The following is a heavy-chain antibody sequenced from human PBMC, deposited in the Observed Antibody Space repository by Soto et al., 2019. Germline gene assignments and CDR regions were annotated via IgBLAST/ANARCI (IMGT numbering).Heavy chain of an antibody. CDR3: ARDVGSSSSGGAYYYGMDV. J-gene: IGHJ6*02. D-gene: IGHD6-6*01. CDR1: GGTFSSYA. CDR2: IIPIFGTA. Sequence: GASVKVSCKASGGTFSSYAISWVRQAPGQGLEWMGGIIPIFGTANYAQKFQGSVTITADKSTGTAYMELSSLRSEDTAVYYCARDVGSSSSGGAYYYGMDVWGQGTTVTVSS. V-gene: IGHV1-69*06.